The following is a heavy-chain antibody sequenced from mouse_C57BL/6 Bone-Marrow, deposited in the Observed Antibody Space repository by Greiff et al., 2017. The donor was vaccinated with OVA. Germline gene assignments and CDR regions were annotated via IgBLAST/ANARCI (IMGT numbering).Heavy chain of an antibody. J-gene: IGHJ2*01. Sequence: EVKLMESGPGLVKPSQSLSLTCSVTGYSITSGYYWNWIRQFPGNKLEWMGYISYDGSNNYNPSLKNRISITRDTSKNQFFLKLNSVTTEDTATYYCASDYDYGDYWGQGTTLTVSS. D-gene: IGHD2-4*01. V-gene: IGHV3-6*01. CDR3: ASDYDYGDY. CDR1: GYSITSGYY. CDR2: ISYDGSN.